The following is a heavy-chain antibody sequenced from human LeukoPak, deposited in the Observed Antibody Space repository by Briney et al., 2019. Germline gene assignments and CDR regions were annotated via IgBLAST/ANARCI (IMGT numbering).Heavy chain of an antibody. V-gene: IGHV3-23*01. CDR1: GFTFSSYA. D-gene: IGHD7-27*01. J-gene: IGHJ2*01. CDR3: AKTGNWGSEWYFDL. Sequence: GGSLRLSCAASGFTFSSYAMSWVRQAPGEGLEWVSAITGNGVNTCYADSVKGRFSISRDDSTNTLYLQMNSLRAEDTAVYYCAKTGNWGSEWYFDLWGRGTLVTVSS. CDR2: ITGNGVNT.